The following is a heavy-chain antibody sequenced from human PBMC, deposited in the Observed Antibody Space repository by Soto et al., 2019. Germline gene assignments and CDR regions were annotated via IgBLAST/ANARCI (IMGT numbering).Heavy chain of an antibody. CDR3: AHRPRGYAYYFDY. Sequence: QITLKESGPTLVKPTQTLTLTCTFSGFSLSTRGLAVGLFRQPPGKALEWLALIYWDEDKWYSPSLKSRLTITDDTSKDQVVLTMTSRDPVDTATYYCAHRPRGYAYYFDYWGQGTLVTVSS. CDR1: GFSLSTRGLA. J-gene: IGHJ4*02. CDR2: IYWDEDK. V-gene: IGHV2-5*02. D-gene: IGHD2-2*01.